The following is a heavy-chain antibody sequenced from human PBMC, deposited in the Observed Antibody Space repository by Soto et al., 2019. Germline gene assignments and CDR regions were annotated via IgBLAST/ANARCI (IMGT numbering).Heavy chain of an antibody. CDR2: IYYSGST. CDR3: ASMFTKNDAFDI. Sequence: QVQLQESGPGLVKPSQTLSLTCTVSGGSISSGGYYWSWIRQHPGKGLEWIGYIYYSGSTYYNPSIKSRVPISVDTSKNQCSLKLSSVTAADTAVYYCASMFTKNDAFDIWGQATMVTVSS. V-gene: IGHV4-31*03. D-gene: IGHD2-8*01. CDR1: GGSISSGGYY. J-gene: IGHJ3*02.